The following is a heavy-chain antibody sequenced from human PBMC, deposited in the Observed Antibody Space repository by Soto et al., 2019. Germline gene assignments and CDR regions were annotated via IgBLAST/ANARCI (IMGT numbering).Heavy chain of an antibody. J-gene: IGHJ5*02. Sequence: EASVKVSCKASGFTFINYYMHWVRQSTGQGLEWMGVINPSGDSTNYAQKFQGRATMTRDTSTSTVYMDLSSLRSEDTAVYYCARDNSHQTTWWLDPRGQGTLVTVSS. CDR1: GFTFINYY. D-gene: IGHD4-17*01. CDR2: INPSGDST. V-gene: IGHV1-46*01. CDR3: ARDNSHQTTWWLDP.